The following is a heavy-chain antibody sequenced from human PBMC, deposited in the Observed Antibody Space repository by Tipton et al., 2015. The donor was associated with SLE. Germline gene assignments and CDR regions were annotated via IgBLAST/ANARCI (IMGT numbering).Heavy chain of an antibody. CDR1: GGFISTYY. Sequence: TLSLTCTVSGGFISTYYWSWIRQSPGKGLEWIAYIYYSGSTTYNPSLKSRVTISVDSSKNQFSLRLNSVTAADTAVYYCARDSTYYYDPGTDAAFDIWGPGTLVTVSS. J-gene: IGHJ3*02. CDR2: IYYSGST. D-gene: IGHD3-22*01. V-gene: IGHV4-59*01. CDR3: ARDSTYYYDPGTDAAFDI.